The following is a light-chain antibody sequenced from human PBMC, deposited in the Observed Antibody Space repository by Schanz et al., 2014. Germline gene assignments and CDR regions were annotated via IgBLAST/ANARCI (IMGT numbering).Light chain of an antibody. V-gene: IGKV3-20*01. CDR2: AAS. Sequence: EIVLTQSPGTLSLSPGERATLSCRASQSVYANFLAWYQQKPGQAPRLLIYAASSRATGIPDRFSGSGSGTDFTLTISRLEPEDFAVYYCQQYGSSPPAYTFGQGTKVEVK. CDR1: QSVYANF. J-gene: IGKJ2*01. CDR3: QQYGSSPPAYT.